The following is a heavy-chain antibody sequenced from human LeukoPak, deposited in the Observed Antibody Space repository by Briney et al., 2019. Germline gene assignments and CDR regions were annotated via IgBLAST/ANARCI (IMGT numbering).Heavy chain of an antibody. CDR2: INHSGST. J-gene: IGHJ6*03. CDR1: GGSSSGYY. V-gene: IGHV4-34*01. CDR3: ARDPEGYGDSPGQYYYYMDV. Sequence: PSETLSLTCAVYGGSSSGYYWSWIRQPPGKGLEWIGEINHSGSTNYNPSLKSRVTISVDTSKNQFSLKLSSVTAADTAVYYCARDPEGYGDSPGQYYYYMDVWGKGTTVTISS. D-gene: IGHD4-17*01.